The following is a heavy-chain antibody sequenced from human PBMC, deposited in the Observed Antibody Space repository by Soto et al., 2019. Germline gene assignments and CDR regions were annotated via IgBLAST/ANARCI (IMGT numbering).Heavy chain of an antibody. CDR1: GGSISSSSYY. CDR3: APQYSSSSITYYYSSSMDV. CDR2: IYYSGIT. J-gene: IGHJ6*03. Sequence: QLQLQESGPGLVKPSETLSLTCTVSGGSISSSSYYWGWIRQPPGKGLEWIGSIYYSGITYYNPSFKSRVTISEDTPKNQSPRNLSSVTAATPAVYSGAPQYSSSSITYYYSSSMDVWAKGPRSPSP. D-gene: IGHD6-6*01. V-gene: IGHV4-39*01.